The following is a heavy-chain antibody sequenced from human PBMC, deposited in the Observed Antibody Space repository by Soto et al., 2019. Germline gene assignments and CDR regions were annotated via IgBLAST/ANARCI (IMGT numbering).Heavy chain of an antibody. D-gene: IGHD2-2*01. CDR1: GFTFSDYV. CDR2: ISSGSDYI. CDR3: ARGCSVSNCYEGPFDS. Sequence: GGSLRLSCAGSGFTFSDYVMNWVRQAPGKGLEWVSSISSGSDYIYYIDSVKGRFSISRDDAKNSLYLQMNSLGAEDSAVYYCARGCSVSNCYEGPFDSWGQGALVTVSS. J-gene: IGHJ4*02. V-gene: IGHV3-21*06.